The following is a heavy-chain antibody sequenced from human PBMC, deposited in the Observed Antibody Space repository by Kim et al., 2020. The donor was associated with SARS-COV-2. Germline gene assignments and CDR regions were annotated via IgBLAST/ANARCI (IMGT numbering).Heavy chain of an antibody. CDR3: ARATVLTGTTFDY. Sequence: YAQKFQGRVTMTRDTSISTAYMELSRLRSDDTAVYYCARATVLTGTTFDYWGQGTLVTVSS. J-gene: IGHJ4*02. V-gene: IGHV1-2*02. D-gene: IGHD1-7*01.